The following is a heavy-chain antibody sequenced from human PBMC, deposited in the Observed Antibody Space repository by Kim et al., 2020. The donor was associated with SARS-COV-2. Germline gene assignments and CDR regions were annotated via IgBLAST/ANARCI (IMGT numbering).Heavy chain of an antibody. J-gene: IGHJ5*02. CDR3: ARGRPLIAARRREERSWFDP. CDR1: GGSISSGGYS. CDR2: IYHSGST. V-gene: IGHV4-30-2*01. Sequence: SETLSLTCAVSGGSISSGGYSWSWIRQPPGKGLEWIGYIYHSGSTYYNPSLKSRITISVDRSKNQFSLKLSSVTAADTAVYYCARGRPLIAARRREERSWFDPWGQGTLVTVSS. D-gene: IGHD6-6*01.